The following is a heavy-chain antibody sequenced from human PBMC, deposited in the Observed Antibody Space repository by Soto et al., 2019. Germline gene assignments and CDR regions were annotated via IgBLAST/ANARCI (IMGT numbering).Heavy chain of an antibody. CDR1: GFTFTSSA. J-gene: IGHJ5*02. CDR2: IVVGSGNT. CDR3: AALGYCSGGSCYSSGSYNWFDP. D-gene: IGHD2-15*01. Sequence: SVKVSCKASGFTFTSSAMQWVRQARGQRLEWIGWIVVGSGNTNYAQKFQERVTITRDMSTSTAYMELSSLRSEDTAVYYCAALGYCSGGSCYSSGSYNWFDPWGQGTLVTVSS. V-gene: IGHV1-58*02.